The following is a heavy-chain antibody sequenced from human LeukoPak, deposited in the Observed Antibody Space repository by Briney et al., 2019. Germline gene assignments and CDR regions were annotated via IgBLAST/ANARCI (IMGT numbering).Heavy chain of an antibody. V-gene: IGHV1-2*02. Sequence: ASVKVSCKASGYTFTGYYMHWVRQAPGQGLEWMGWINPNSGGTNYAQKFQGRVTMTRDTSISTAYMELSRLRSDDTAVYYCARATKPPYYYYSSGYYTTRPLGYWGQGTLVTVSS. D-gene: IGHD3-22*01. CDR3: ARATKPPYYYYSSGYYTTRPLGY. J-gene: IGHJ4*02. CDR1: GYTFTGYY. CDR2: INPNSGGT.